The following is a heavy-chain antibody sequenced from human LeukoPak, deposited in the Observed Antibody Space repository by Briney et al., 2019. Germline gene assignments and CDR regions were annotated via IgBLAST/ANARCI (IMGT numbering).Heavy chain of an antibody. Sequence: GGSLRLSCAASGFTFSNAWMSWVRQAPGKGLEWVGRIKSKTDGGTTDYAAPVKGRFTISRDDSKDTLYLQMNSLKTEDTAVYYCTTAVLQYFDWLLPFDYWGQGTLVTVSS. J-gene: IGHJ4*02. V-gene: IGHV3-15*01. D-gene: IGHD3-9*01. CDR1: GFTFSNAW. CDR3: TTAVLQYFDWLLPFDY. CDR2: IKSKTDGGTT.